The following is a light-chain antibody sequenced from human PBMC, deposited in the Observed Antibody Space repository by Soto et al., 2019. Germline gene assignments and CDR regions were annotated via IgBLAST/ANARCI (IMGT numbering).Light chain of an antibody. V-gene: IGKV1-39*01. CDR2: AAS. CDR1: QSISNY. J-gene: IGKJ1*01. Sequence: DIQMTQSPSSLSASVGDRVTITCRASQSISNYLNWYQQKPGKAPNLLIYAASSLHSGVPSRFSGSGSGTDFTLTISSLQPEDFATYFCQQSYITPGTFGQGTKVDIK. CDR3: QQSYITPGT.